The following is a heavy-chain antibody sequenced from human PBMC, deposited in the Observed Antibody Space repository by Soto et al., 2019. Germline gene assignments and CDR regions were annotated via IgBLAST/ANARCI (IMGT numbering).Heavy chain of an antibody. D-gene: IGHD6-13*01. CDR2: IWYGGSNN. Sequence: QVQLVESGGGVVQPGRSLRLSCAASGFTFSSYGMHWVCQAPGKGLEWVAVIWYGGSNNYYAASVQGRFTITRDNCKNTLYLQMNSLRAEDPAVYYGARDGLSIAAAGELDYWGQGTLVTVFS. CDR3: ARDGLSIAAAGELDY. J-gene: IGHJ4*02. V-gene: IGHV3-33*01. CDR1: GFTFSSYG.